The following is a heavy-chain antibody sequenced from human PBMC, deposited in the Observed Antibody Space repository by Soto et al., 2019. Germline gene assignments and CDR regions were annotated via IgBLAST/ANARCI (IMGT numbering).Heavy chain of an antibody. CDR3: ARDRDYESKSWDW. V-gene: IGHV3-23*01. J-gene: IGHJ4*02. CDR1: GFTFSTYA. CDR2: ISGSGDRT. D-gene: IGHD3-22*01. Sequence: GGSLRLSCAASGFTFSTYAMGWVRQAPGQGLEWVSGISGSGDRTYYTDSVKGRFTISRDNSKNTMYLQMNSLRAEDTAVYYCARDRDYESKSWDWWGQGTLVTVSS.